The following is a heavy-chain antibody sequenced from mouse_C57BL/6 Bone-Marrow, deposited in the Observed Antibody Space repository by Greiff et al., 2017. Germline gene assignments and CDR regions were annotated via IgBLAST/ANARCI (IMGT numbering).Heavy chain of an antibody. D-gene: IGHD1-3*01. CDR3: ASICDDEY. CDR1: GYTFTDDY. CDR2: INPYNGGT. J-gene: IGHJ2*01. V-gene: IGHV1-19*01. Sequence: VQLQQSGPVLVKPGASVKMSCKASGYTFTDDYMNWVKQSHGKSLEWIGVINPYNGGTSYNQKFKGKATITADKSSSTAYMELTSLTSEDSAVYYCASICDDEYWGQGTTVTVSS.